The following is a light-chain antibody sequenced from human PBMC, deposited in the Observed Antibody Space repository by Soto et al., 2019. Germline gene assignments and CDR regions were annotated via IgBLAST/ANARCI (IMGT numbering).Light chain of an antibody. J-gene: IGKJ5*01. CDR3: MQALQTAIT. CDR2: LGS. V-gene: IGKV2-28*01. CDR1: QSLLHSNGYNY. Sequence: DIVMTQSPLSLPVTPGEQASISCRSSQSLLHSNGYNYLDWYLQKPGQSPQLLIYLGSNRASGVPDRFSGSGSGTDFTLKISRVEAEDVGVYYCMQALQTAITFGQGTRLEIK.